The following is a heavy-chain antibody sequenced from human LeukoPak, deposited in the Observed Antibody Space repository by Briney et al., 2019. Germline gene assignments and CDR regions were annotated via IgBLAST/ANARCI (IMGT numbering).Heavy chain of an antibody. V-gene: IGHV3-21*01. J-gene: IGHJ4*02. CDR3: ARDSSGYYSTRFDY. CDR1: GFTFSSYS. CDR2: ISSSSSYI. Sequence: PGGSLRLSCAASGFTFSSYSMNWVRQAPGKGLEWVSSISSSSSYIYYADSVKGRFTISRDNAKNSLYLQMNSLRAEDTAVYYCARDSSGYYSTRFDYWGRGTLVTVSS. D-gene: IGHD3-22*01.